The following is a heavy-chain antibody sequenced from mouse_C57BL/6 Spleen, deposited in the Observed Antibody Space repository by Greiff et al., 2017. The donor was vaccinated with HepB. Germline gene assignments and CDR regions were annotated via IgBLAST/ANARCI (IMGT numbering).Heavy chain of an antibody. CDR1: GYTFTSYW. Sequence: QVQLQQPGAELVRPGSSVKLSCKASGYTFTSYWMDWVKQRPGQGLEWIGNIYPSDSETHYNQKFKDKATLTVDKSSRTAYMQLSSLTSEDSAVYYCARGSNSAWFAYWGQGTLVTVSA. CDR2: IYPSDSET. CDR3: ARGSNSAWFAY. J-gene: IGHJ3*01. D-gene: IGHD2-5*01. V-gene: IGHV1-61*01.